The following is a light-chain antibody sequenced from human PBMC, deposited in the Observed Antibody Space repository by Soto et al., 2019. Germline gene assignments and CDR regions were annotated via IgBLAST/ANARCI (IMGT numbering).Light chain of an antibody. CDR2: GAS. CDR1: QSVNTN. V-gene: IGKV3-15*01. CDR3: QQYDYWPET. J-gene: IGKJ1*01. Sequence: EIVMTQSPATLSVSPGERATLSCRASQSVNTNLAWYQQKPGQAPRLLIYGASTRATGIPARFSGSGSGTDFTLTISSLQSEDFAVYYCQQYDYWPETFGQGTKVEIK.